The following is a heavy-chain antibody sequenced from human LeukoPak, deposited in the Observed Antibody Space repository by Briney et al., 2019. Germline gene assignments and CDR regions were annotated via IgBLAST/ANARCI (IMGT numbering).Heavy chain of an antibody. CDR1: GFTFSSYG. CDR3: AKDFLGELDDAFDI. Sequence: GGSLRLSCAASGFTFSSYGMHWVRQAPGKGLEWVTFIRYDGSNKYYADSVKGRFTISRDNSKSTLYLQMNSLRAEDTAVYYCAKDFLGELDDAFDIWGQGTMVTVSS. CDR2: IRYDGSNK. D-gene: IGHD3-16*01. J-gene: IGHJ3*02. V-gene: IGHV3-30*02.